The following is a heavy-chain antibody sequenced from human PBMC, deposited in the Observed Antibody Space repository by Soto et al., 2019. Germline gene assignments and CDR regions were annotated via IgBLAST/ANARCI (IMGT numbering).Heavy chain of an antibody. D-gene: IGHD3-3*01. J-gene: IGHJ6*02. CDR2: ISWNSGSI. CDR1: GFTFDDYA. V-gene: IGHV3-9*01. CDR3: AKDRERFLEDRDYYYYGMDV. Sequence: GGSLRLSCAASGFTFDDYAMHWVRQAPGKGLEWVSGISWNSGSIGYADSVKGRFTISRDNAKNSLYLQMNSLRGEDTALYYCAKDRERFLEDRDYYYYGMDVWGQGTTVTVSS.